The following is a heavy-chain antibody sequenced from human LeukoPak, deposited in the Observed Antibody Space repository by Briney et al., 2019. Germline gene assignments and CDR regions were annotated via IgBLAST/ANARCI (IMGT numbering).Heavy chain of an antibody. J-gene: IGHJ5*02. D-gene: IGHD5/OR15-5a*01. CDR2: IYYTGNT. V-gene: IGHV4-59*01. Sequence: SETLSLTCTVSGASISSSFWTWIRQSPGKGLEWLGYIYYTGNTNLNPSLKSRLTISLDTSKNQFSLRLSSVTAADTAIYYCARRMTVSATNWFDPWGQGTLVTVSS. CDR1: GASISSSF. CDR3: ARRMTVSATNWFDP.